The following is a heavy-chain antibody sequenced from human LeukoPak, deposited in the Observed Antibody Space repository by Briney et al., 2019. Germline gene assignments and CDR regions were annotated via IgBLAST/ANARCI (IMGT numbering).Heavy chain of an antibody. Sequence: PGGSLRLSCAASGFTFSSYSMNWVRQAPGKGLEWVSSISSSSSYIYYADSVKGRFTISRDSAKNSLYLQMNRLRAEDTAVYYCARDWSVAIYYGSGSYSYFDYWGQGTLVTVSS. J-gene: IGHJ4*02. CDR3: ARDWSVAIYYGSGSYSYFDY. V-gene: IGHV3-21*01. D-gene: IGHD3-10*01. CDR1: GFTFSSYS. CDR2: ISSSSSYI.